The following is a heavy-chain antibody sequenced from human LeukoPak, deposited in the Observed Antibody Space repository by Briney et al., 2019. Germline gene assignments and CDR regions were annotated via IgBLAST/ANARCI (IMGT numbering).Heavy chain of an antibody. CDR1: GFTFSSYA. J-gene: IGHJ3*02. D-gene: IGHD6-19*01. CDR3: ARDWYSSKMDVFDI. V-gene: IGHV3-48*02. Sequence: PGRSLRLSCAASGFTFSSYAMNWVRQAPGKGLEWVSYITSSGGTIYDADSVKGRFTISRDNAKNSLYLQMNSLRDEDTAVYYCARDWYSSKMDVFDIWGQGTMVTVSS. CDR2: ITSSGGTI.